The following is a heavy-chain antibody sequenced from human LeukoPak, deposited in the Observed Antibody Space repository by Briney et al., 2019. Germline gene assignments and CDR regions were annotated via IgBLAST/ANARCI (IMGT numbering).Heavy chain of an antibody. CDR2: INHSGST. D-gene: IGHD3-10*01. J-gene: IGHJ6*03. CDR3: ARLRITMVRGVITPPYYYYMDV. V-gene: IGHV4-34*01. CDR1: GGSFSGYY. Sequence: SETLSLTCAVYGGSFSGYYWSWIRQPPGKGLEWIGEINHSGSTNYNPSLKSRVTISVDTSKNQFSLKLSSVTAADTAVYYCARLRITMVRGVITPPYYYYMDVWGKGTTVTISS.